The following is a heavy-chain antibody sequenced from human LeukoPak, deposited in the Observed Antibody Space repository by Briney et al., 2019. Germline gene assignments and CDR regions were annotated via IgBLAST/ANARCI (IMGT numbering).Heavy chain of an antibody. CDR1: GFSFSSYE. CDR2: ISSSGSTI. Sequence: GGSLRLSWAAAGFSFSSYEMNWVRQVPGKGLGWVSYISSSGSTIYYADSVKGRFTISRDNAKNSLYLQMNSLRVGDTAVYYCARRRGYSYIVFDYWGLGTLVTVSS. J-gene: IGHJ4*02. V-gene: IGHV3-48*03. CDR3: ARRRGYSYIVFDY. D-gene: IGHD5-18*01.